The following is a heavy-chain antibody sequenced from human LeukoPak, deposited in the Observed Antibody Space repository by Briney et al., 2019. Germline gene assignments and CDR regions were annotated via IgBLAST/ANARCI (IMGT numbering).Heavy chain of an antibody. D-gene: IGHD2-21*01. J-gene: IGHJ6*03. CDR1: GCTLTSYY. CDR3: VRGLASYMDV. CDR2: ISPSGGGT. Sequence: GASVKVSCKASGCTLTSYYMHWVRQAPGQGLEWMAIISPSGGGTFYAQKFQGRVTMTRDMSTSTVYMELSSLRSEDTAVYYCVRGLASYMDVWGKGTTVTVSS. V-gene: IGHV1-46*01.